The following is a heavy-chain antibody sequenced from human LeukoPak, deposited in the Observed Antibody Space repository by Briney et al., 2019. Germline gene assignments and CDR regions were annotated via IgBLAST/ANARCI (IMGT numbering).Heavy chain of an antibody. CDR1: GYTFTSYY. J-gene: IGHJ5*02. D-gene: IGHD3-9*01. Sequence: ALVKVSCKASGYTFTSYYMHWVRQAPGQGLEWMGIINPSGGSTSYAQKLQGRVTMTTDTSTSTAYMELRSLRSDDTAVYYCARAPPYYDILTGYPEDWFDPWGQGTLVTVSS. CDR2: INPSGGST. CDR3: ARAPPYYDILTGYPEDWFDP. V-gene: IGHV1-46*01.